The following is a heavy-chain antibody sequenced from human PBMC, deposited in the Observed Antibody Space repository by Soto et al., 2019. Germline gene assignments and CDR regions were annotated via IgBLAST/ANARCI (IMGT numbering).Heavy chain of an antibody. V-gene: IGHV1-18*01. CDR1: GYTFTNFG. J-gene: IGHJ4*02. CDR3: AKEPLAQGSGWYADY. Sequence: QVQLVQSGAEVKKPGASVKVSCKASGYTFTNFGISWVRQAPGQGLEWMGWISAYNGNTNYAQNFQGRVTMTTDTSTSTAYMELRSLRSDDTAVYYCAKEPLAQGSGWYADYWGQGTLVTVSS. D-gene: IGHD6-19*01. CDR2: ISAYNGNT.